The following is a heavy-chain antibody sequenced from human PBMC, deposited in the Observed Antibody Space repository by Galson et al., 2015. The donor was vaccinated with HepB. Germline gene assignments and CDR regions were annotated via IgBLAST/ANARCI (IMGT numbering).Heavy chain of an antibody. V-gene: IGHV1-69*13. J-gene: IGHJ4*02. CDR2: IIPIFGSA. Sequence: SVKVSCKASGGTFSSYAISWVRQAPGQGLEWMGGIIPIFGSANYAQKFQGRVTITADESTSTVYMELSSLGPEDTAVYYCATSPQGGSDWFIIYFDYWGQGTLVTVSS. CDR1: GGTFSSYA. D-gene: IGHD6-19*01. CDR3: ATSPQGGSDWFIIYFDY.